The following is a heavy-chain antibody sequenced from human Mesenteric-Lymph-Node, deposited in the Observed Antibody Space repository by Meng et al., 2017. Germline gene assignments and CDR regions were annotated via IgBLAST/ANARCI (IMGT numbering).Heavy chain of an antibody. J-gene: IGHJ4*02. CDR3: AKPRHYYYDSSGYYYFDY. Sequence: GESLKISCAASGFTFSSYAMSWVRQAPGKGLEWVSAISGSGGSTYYADAVKGRFTISRDNSKNTLYLKMNSLRAEDTAVYYCAKPRHYYYDSSGYYYFDYWGQGTLVTVSS. V-gene: IGHV3-23*01. CDR2: ISGSGGST. D-gene: IGHD3-22*01. CDR1: GFTFSSYA.